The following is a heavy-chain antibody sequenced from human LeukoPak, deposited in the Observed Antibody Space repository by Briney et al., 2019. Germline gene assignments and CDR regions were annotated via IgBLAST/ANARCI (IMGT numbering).Heavy chain of an antibody. CDR3: AGTYYYDSSGYQRYYYYGMDV. D-gene: IGHD3-22*01. CDR1: GGSISDYY. CDR2: IYYSGST. Sequence: PSETLSLTCTLSGGSISDYYWSSIRQPPGKGLEWIGYIYYSGSTNYNTSLKSRVTISVDTSKNQFSLKLSSVTAADTAVCYCAGTYYYDSSGYQRYYYYGMDVWGQGTTVTVSS. J-gene: IGHJ6*02. V-gene: IGHV4-59*08.